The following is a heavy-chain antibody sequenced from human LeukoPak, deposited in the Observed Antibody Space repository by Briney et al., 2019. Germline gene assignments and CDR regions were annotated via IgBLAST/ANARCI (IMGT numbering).Heavy chain of an antibody. Sequence: SQTLSLTCAVSGGSISSGGYSWSWIRQPPGKGLEWIGYIYHSGSTYYNPSLKSRVTISVDRSKNQFSLKLSSVTAADTAVYYCARAYGDYVSTDENWFDPWGQGTLVTVSS. CDR3: ARAYGDYVSTDENWFDP. V-gene: IGHV4-30-2*01. D-gene: IGHD4-17*01. CDR2: IYHSGST. J-gene: IGHJ5*02. CDR1: GGSISSGGYS.